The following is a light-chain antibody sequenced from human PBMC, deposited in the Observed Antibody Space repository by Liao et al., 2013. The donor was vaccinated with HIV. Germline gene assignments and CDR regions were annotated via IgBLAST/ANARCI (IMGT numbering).Light chain of an antibody. J-gene: IGLJ1*01. V-gene: IGLV3-1*01. CDR3: QAWDSSSYV. Sequence: SYELTQTPSVSVSPGQTARISCSGDKLGDKYACWYQQKPGQSPVLVIYQDSKRPSGIPERFSGSNSGNTATLTISGTQAMDEADYYCQAWDSSSYVFGTGTKVTVL. CDR2: QDS. CDR1: KLGDKY.